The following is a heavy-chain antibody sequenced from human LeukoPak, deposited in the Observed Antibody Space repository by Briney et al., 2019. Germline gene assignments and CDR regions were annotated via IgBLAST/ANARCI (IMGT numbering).Heavy chain of an antibody. D-gene: IGHD3-22*01. CDR1: GFTFSSYA. J-gene: IGHJ4*02. CDR3: AKNYNDSSGYYYFDY. Sequence: PGGSLRLSCAASGFTFSSYAMSWVRQAPGKGLEWVSAISGSGGSTYYADSVKGRFTISRDNSKNTLYLQMNSLRAEDTAVYYCAKNYNDSSGYYYFDYWGQGTLVTVSS. V-gene: IGHV3-23*01. CDR2: ISGSGGST.